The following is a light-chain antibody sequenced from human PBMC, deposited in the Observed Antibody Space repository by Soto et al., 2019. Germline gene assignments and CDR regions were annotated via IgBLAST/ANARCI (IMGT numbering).Light chain of an antibody. CDR1: QSLLHSDGYNY. Sequence: DIVMTQSPLSLPVTPGEPASISCRSSQSLLHSDGYNYLDWYLQKPGQSPQLLIYLTSKRASGVPDRFSGSGSGTAFILKISRVEAEDVGVYYCMQGLQPLPTFGPGTKVHIK. V-gene: IGKV2-28*01. CDR3: MQGLQPLPT. CDR2: LTS. J-gene: IGKJ3*01.